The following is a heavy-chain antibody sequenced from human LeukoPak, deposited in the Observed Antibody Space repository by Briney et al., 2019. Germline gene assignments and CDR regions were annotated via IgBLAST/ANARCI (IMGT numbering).Heavy chain of an antibody. CDR3: ARGARLTMVRGVIRYSYMDV. J-gene: IGHJ6*03. Sequence: GGSLRLSCAASGFTFDDYAMHWVRQAPGKGLEWVSVIYSGGSTYYADSVKGRFTISRDNSKNTLYLQMNSLRAEDTAVYYCARGARLTMVRGVIRYSYMDVWGKGTTVTISS. D-gene: IGHD3-10*01. CDR2: IYSGGST. CDR1: GFTFDDYA. V-gene: IGHV3-53*01.